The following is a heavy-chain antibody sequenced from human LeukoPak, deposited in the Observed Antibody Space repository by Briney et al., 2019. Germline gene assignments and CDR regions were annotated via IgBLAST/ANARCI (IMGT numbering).Heavy chain of an antibody. Sequence: QPGGSLRLSCAASGFTFSSYAMSWVCQAPGKGLEWVSAVTSSGSNTYYADSVKGRFTISRDNSKNTLYLQMNSLRAEDTAVYYCAKSRVGYDYWGQGTLVTVSS. D-gene: IGHD5-12*01. CDR2: VTSSGSNT. CDR1: GFTFSSYA. V-gene: IGHV3-23*01. CDR3: AKSRVGYDY. J-gene: IGHJ4*02.